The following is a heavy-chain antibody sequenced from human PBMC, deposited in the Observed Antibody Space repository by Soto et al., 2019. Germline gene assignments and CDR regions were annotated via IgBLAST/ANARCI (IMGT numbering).Heavy chain of an antibody. V-gene: IGHV3-30*18. J-gene: IGHJ6*03. CDR1: GFTFSSYG. CDR2: ISYDGSNK. Sequence: GGSLRLSCAASGFTFSSYGMHWVRQAPGKGLEWVAVISYDGSNKYYADSVKGRFTISRDNSKNTLYLQMNSLRAEDTAVYYCAKDGSGSGFMTPYYYYYMDVWGKGTTVTVSS. D-gene: IGHD5-18*01. CDR3: AKDGSGSGFMTPYYYYYMDV.